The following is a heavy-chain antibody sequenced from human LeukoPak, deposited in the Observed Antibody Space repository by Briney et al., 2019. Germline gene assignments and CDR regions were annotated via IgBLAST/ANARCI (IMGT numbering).Heavy chain of an antibody. V-gene: IGHV3-7*01. CDR1: GFTFSSHH. CDR2: IKEDGSTK. J-gene: IGHJ4*02. CDR3: ARDWGGIPAAGDV. Sequence: PGGSLRLSCVVSGFTFSSHHMSWVRQAQGKGVEWVAFIKEDGSTKWYANSVEGRFAISRDNAKNSLYLQMNSLRAEDTAIYYCARDWGGIPAAGDVWGQGTLVTVSS. D-gene: IGHD6-13*01.